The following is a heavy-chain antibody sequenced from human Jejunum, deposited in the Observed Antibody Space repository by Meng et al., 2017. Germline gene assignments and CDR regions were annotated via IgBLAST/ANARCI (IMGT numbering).Heavy chain of an antibody. CDR3: VGSTGWLIHY. Sequence: GESLKISCAASGFTFSTFWMSWVRQAPGKGLEWVANIKQDGSERYYVDSVKGRFIISRDNSKNSLSLEMNSLRAEDTAVYYCVGSTGWLIHYWGQGSLVTVSS. J-gene: IGHJ4*02. CDR2: IKQDGSER. CDR1: GFTFSTFW. V-gene: IGHV3-7*01. D-gene: IGHD6-19*01.